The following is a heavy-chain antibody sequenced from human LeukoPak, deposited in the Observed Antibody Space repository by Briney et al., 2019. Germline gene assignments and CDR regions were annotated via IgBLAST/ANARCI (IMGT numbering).Heavy chain of an antibody. CDR2: IKSKTDGCTT. Sequence: PGGSLRLSCAASGFTFSNAWMSWVRQAPGKGLEWVGRIKSKTDGCTTDYAAPVKGRFTISRDDSKNTLYLQMHSLKTEDTAVYYCTTPAGSCYSCAFDIWGQGTMVTVSS. CDR1: GFTFSNAW. V-gene: IGHV3-15*01. CDR3: TTPAGSCYSCAFDI. D-gene: IGHD2-15*01. J-gene: IGHJ3*02.